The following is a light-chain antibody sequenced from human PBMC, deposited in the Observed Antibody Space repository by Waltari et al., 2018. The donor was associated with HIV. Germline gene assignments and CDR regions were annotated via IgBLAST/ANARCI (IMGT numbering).Light chain of an antibody. Sequence: SYDLTQTPSVSVSPGQTARINCSRGALPKKYSSWYRQKAGQVPILLIYKDIGRPAGIPERISGSGSGTGVTLTITDVQGEDEGDYFCQSTDHDGTWVFGGGTKLTVL. CDR1: ALPKKY. V-gene: IGLV3-25*03. CDR2: KDI. J-gene: IGLJ3*02. CDR3: QSTDHDGTWV.